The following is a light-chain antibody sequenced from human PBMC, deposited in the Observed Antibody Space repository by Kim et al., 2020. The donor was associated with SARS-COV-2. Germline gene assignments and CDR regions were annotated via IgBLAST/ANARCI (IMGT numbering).Light chain of an antibody. J-gene: IGLJ2*01. V-gene: IGLV3-19*01. CDR1: SLRTYY. CDR3: NSRDNNDNVL. Sequence: VALGQPVRITCQGDSLRTYYTTWFQQKPGQAPIVVFYGKNNRPSGIPDRFSCSSSGNTASLTITATQAGDEADYYCNSRDNNDNVLFGGGTRLTVL. CDR2: GKN.